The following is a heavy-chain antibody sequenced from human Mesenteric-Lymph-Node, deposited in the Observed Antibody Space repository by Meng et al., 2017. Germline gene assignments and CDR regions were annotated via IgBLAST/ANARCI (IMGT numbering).Heavy chain of an antibody. D-gene: IGHD2/OR15-2a*01. CDR2: ISGSTGNT. CDR1: GYTFTGYY. V-gene: IGHV1-18*04. CDR3: VRHHNILAD. Sequence: ASVKVSCKASGYTFTGYYMHWVRQAPGQGLEWMGSISGSTGNTKSMQKFRDRVTMTRDTSTTTAYMELKSLTSDDTATYYCVRHHNILADWGQGTLVTVSS. J-gene: IGHJ4*01.